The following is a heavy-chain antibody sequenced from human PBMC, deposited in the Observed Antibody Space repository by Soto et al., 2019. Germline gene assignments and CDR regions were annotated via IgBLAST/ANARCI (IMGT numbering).Heavy chain of an antibody. V-gene: IGHV1-69*02. CDR1: GGTFSSYT. Sequence: QVQLVQSGAEVKKPGSSVKVSCKASGGTFSSYTISWVRQAPGQGLEWMGRIIPILGIANYAQKFQGRVTITADKSTSTAYLERSSLRSEDTAVYYCARGHDSSGYYWFDPWGQGTLVTVSS. J-gene: IGHJ5*02. CDR3: ARGHDSSGYYWFDP. D-gene: IGHD3-22*01. CDR2: IIPILGIA.